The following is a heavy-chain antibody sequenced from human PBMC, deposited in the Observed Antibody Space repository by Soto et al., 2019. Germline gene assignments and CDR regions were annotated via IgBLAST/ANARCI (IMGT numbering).Heavy chain of an antibody. Sequence: EVQLLESGGDLVQPGGSLRLSCAASGFTFNAYAMTWVRQAPGKGLEWVAAIGGSGGNRYYEASVQGRVTISRDNAKDTVDLQMSSLRVEDRVDYYCARVASGSITSVAHWGQGILVTVSS. CDR3: ARVASGSITSVAH. CDR1: GFTFNAYA. D-gene: IGHD3-10*01. J-gene: IGHJ4*02. V-gene: IGHV3-23*01. CDR2: IGGSGGNR.